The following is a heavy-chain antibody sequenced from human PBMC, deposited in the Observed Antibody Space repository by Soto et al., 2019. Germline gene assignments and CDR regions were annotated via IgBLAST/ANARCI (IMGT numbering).Heavy chain of an antibody. Sequence: QLQLQESGPGLVKPSETLSLTCTVSGGSISSSSYYWGWIRQPPGKGLEWIGSIYYSGRTYYNPSLKSRVTISVDTSKNQFSLKLRSVTAADTAVYYCAKSIAAVYYYYYGMDVWGQGTTVTVSS. D-gene: IGHD6-6*01. CDR3: AKSIAAVYYYYYGMDV. CDR2: IYYSGRT. V-gene: IGHV4-39*01. J-gene: IGHJ6*02. CDR1: GGSISSSSYY.